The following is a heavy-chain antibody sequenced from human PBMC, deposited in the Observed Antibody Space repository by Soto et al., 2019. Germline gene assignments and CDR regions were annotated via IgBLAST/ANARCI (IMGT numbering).Heavy chain of an antibody. D-gene: IGHD1-26*01. J-gene: IGHJ4*02. V-gene: IGHV3-72*01. CDR1: GFTFSDHY. CDR2: TRNKAKSYST. Sequence: PGGSLRLSCAASGFTFSDHYMDWVRQAPGKGLEWVGRTRNKAKSYSTDYAASVKGRFTVSRDDSQNSLYLQMNSLKIEDTAVYYCVRVGRGSYRPLDYWGQGNLVTVSS. CDR3: VRVGRGSYRPLDY.